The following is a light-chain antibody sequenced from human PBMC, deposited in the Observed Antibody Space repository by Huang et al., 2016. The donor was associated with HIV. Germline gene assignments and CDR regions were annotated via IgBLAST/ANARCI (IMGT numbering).Light chain of an antibody. Sequence: DIVMTQSPDSLTVSLGERTTINCKSSQSLFYRSNNNNYLAWYQQKPGQPPKLLIYWASTRESGVPDRFSGSGSGTDFTLTISSPQAEDVAIYYYQQYYYTPLTFGQGTKLEIK. CDR2: WAS. J-gene: IGKJ2*01. V-gene: IGKV4-1*01. CDR3: QQYYYTPLT. CDR1: QSLFYRSNNNNY.